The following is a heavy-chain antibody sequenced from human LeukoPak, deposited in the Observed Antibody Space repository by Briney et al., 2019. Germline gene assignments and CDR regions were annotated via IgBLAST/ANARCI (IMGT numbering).Heavy chain of an antibody. V-gene: IGHV4-34*01. J-gene: IGHJ5*02. CDR2: INHSGST. CDR3: ARGRFVVVVAARNWFDP. D-gene: IGHD2-15*01. Sequence: WETLSLTCAVHGGSFSGYYWSWIRQPPGKGLEWIGEINHSGSTNYNPSLKSRVTLSVDTSKNQFSLKLSSVTAADTAVYYCARGRFVVVVAARNWFDPWGQGTLVTVSS. CDR1: GGSFSGYY.